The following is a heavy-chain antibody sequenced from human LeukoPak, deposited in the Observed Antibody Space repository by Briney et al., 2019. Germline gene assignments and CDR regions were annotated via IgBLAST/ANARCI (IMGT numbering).Heavy chain of an antibody. Sequence: GGSLRLSCTASGFTFGDYAMTWFRQAPGKGLDWIGFIRSKADGGTTESAASVKGRFTISRDDSKSIAYLQMNSLKTEDTAVYYCTRDRTGDRTDAFDIWGQGTMVTVSS. J-gene: IGHJ3*02. CDR3: TRDRTGDRTDAFDI. D-gene: IGHD7-27*01. CDR2: IRSKADGGTT. CDR1: GFTFGDYA. V-gene: IGHV3-49*03.